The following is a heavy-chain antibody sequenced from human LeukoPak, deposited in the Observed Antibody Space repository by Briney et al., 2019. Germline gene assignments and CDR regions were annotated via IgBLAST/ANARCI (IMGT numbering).Heavy chain of an antibody. Sequence: PSETLSLTCTVSGGSISSSSYYWGWIRRPPGKGLGWIGSIYYSGSTYYNPSLKSRVTISVDTSKNQFSLKLSSVTAADTAVYYCARCAYDYVWGSYRSPTPNDAFDIWGQGTMVTVSS. J-gene: IGHJ3*02. D-gene: IGHD3-16*02. CDR3: ARCAYDYVWGSYRSPTPNDAFDI. CDR1: GGSISSSSYY. V-gene: IGHV4-39*01. CDR2: IYYSGST.